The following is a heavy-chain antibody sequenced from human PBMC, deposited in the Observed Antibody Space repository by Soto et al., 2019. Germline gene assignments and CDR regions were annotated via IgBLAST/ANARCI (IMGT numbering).Heavy chain of an antibody. V-gene: IGHV1-46*01. J-gene: IGHJ4*02. CDR1: GYTFTSYY. D-gene: IGHD3-10*01. CDR3: ARVDGSGSYRAYYFEY. Sequence: ASVKVSCKASGYTFTSYYMHWVRQAPGQGLEWMGIINPSGGSTSYAQKFQGRVTMTRDTSTSTVYMELSSLRSEDTAVYYCARVDGSGSYRAYYFEYWGQGTLVTVSS. CDR2: INPSGGST.